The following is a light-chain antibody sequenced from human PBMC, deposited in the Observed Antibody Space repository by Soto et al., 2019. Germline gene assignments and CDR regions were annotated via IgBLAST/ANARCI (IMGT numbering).Light chain of an antibody. CDR3: QQSYSTPRT. V-gene: IGKV1-39*01. CDR1: QSITTY. CDR2: ATS. J-gene: IGKJ1*01. Sequence: DIQMTQSPSSLSASVGDRVTITCRASQSITTYLNWYQQKPGKAPELLIYATSKLQSGAPSRFSGSGSGTHFTLTISSLQPEDFAAYYCQQSYSTPRTFGQGTKVEIK.